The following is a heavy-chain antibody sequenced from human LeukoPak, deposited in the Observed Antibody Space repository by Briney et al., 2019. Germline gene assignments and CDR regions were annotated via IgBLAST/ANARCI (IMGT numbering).Heavy chain of an antibody. J-gene: IGHJ4*02. D-gene: IGHD3-22*01. V-gene: IGHV3-53*01. Sequence: GGSLRLSCAASGFTVSSNYMSWVRQAPGKGLEWVSIIYSGGSTYYADSVKGRFTISRDNAKNSLYLQMNSLRAEDTAVYYCARFPFPPAYYYDSSGFLHYFDYWGQGTLVTVSS. CDR3: ARFPFPPAYYYDSSGFLHYFDY. CDR2: IYSGGST. CDR1: GFTVSSNY.